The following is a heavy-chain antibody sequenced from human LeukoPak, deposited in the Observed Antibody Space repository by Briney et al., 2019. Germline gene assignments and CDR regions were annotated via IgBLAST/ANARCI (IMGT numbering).Heavy chain of an antibody. CDR2: IIPIFGTA. CDR1: GGTFSSYA. CDR3: ARYSGGNSDDAFDI. D-gene: IGHD4-23*01. Sequence: GASVKVSCKASGGTFSSYAISWVRQAPGQGLEWMGGIIPIFGTANYAQKFQGRVTITADKSTSTAYMELSSLEASDTAMYSCARYSGGNSDDAFDIWGQGTMVTVSS. J-gene: IGHJ3*02. V-gene: IGHV1-69*06.